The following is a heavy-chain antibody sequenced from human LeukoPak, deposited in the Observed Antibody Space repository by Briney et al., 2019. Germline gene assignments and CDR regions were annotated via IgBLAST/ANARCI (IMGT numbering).Heavy chain of an antibody. CDR2: ISSSGSTI. V-gene: IGHV3-48*03. Sequence: TGGSLRLSCAASGFTLSSYEMNWGRPAPGEGLEGVSYISSSGSTIYYADSVKGRFTISRDNAKNSLYLQMNSLRAEDTAVYYCAELGITMIGGVWGKGTTVTISS. CDR3: AELGITMIGGV. D-gene: IGHD3-10*02. J-gene: IGHJ6*04. CDR1: GFTLSSYE.